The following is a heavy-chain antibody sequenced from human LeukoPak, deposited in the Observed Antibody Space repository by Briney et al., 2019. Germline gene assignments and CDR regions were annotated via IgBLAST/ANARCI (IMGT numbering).Heavy chain of an antibody. D-gene: IGHD2-2*01. J-gene: IGHJ4*02. Sequence: GASVKVSCKASGYTFTSYGISWVRQAPGQGLEWMGWISAYNGNTNYAQKLQGRVTMTTDTSTSTAYMELRSLRSGDTAVYYCARDSAGYCSSTSCYAEDYWGQGTLVTVSS. CDR2: ISAYNGNT. CDR1: GYTFTSYG. CDR3: ARDSAGYCSSTSCYAEDY. V-gene: IGHV1-18*04.